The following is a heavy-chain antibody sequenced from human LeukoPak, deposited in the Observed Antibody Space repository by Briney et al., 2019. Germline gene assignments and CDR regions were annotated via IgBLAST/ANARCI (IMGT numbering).Heavy chain of an antibody. CDR2: ISAYNGYT. CDR3: ARVSHYYGSEIEY. J-gene: IGHJ4*02. Sequence: ASVKVSCKASGYSFSNNHIHWVRQAPGQGLEWMGWISAYNGYTNYAQKLQGRVTMTTDTSTSTAYMELRSLRSDDTAVYYCARVSHYYGSEIEYWGQGTLVTVSS. D-gene: IGHD3-10*01. V-gene: IGHV1-18*01. CDR1: GYSFSNNH.